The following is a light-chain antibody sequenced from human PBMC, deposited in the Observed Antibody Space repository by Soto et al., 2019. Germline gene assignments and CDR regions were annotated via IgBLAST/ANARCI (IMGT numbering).Light chain of an antibody. CDR1: QSVSSN. J-gene: IGKJ4*01. CDR3: QQYNNWPPLT. V-gene: IGKV3-15*01. CDR2: GAS. Sequence: EIVMTQSPATLYVSPGERATLSCRASQSVSSNLAWYQQKPGQAPRLLIYGASTRATGIPARFSVSGSGTEFTLTINSLQSEDFAVYYCQQYNNWPPLTFGGGTKVEIK.